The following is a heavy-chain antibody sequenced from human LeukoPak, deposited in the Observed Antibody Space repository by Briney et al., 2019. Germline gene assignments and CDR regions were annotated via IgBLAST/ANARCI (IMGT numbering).Heavy chain of an antibody. Sequence: PSETLSLTCTVSGGSISSSSYYWGWVRQPPGKGLEWIGSIYYSGSTNYNPSLKSRVTISVDTSKNQFSLKLSSVTAADTAGYYCARGIVPYSSGWDYWGQGTLVTVSS. CDR2: IYYSGST. J-gene: IGHJ4*02. D-gene: IGHD6-19*01. CDR1: GGSISSSSYY. V-gene: IGHV4-39*07. CDR3: ARGIVPYSSGWDY.